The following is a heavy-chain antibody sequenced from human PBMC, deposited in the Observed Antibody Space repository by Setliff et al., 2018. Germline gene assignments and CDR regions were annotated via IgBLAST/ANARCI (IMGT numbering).Heavy chain of an antibody. CDR3: AKVRSSAWSIVYYYMDV. J-gene: IGHJ6*03. D-gene: IGHD6-13*01. V-gene: IGHV3-23*01. CDR1: GFTFSSYA. Sequence: GSLRLSCAASGFTFSSYAMNWVRQAPGKGLEWVSAISGSGGSTYYADSVKGRFTISRGNSKNTLYLQMNSLRAEDTAVHYCAKVRSSAWSIVYYYMDVWGKGTTVTVSS. CDR2: ISGSGGST.